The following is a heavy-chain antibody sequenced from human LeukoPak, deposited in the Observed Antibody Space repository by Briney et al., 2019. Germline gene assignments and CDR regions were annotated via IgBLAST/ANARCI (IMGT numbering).Heavy chain of an antibody. V-gene: IGHV3-74*01. Sequence: GGSLRLSCAASGFSFSNYRFHWVRQAPGEGLVWVSRTNEHGTIINYADSVKGRFTISRDNAKNTLYLQMNSLRTEDSALYYCVVDLSGSADYWGQGTLVTVSS. J-gene: IGHJ4*02. CDR1: GFSFSNYR. D-gene: IGHD3-10*01. CDR3: VVDLSGSADY. CDR2: TNEHGTII.